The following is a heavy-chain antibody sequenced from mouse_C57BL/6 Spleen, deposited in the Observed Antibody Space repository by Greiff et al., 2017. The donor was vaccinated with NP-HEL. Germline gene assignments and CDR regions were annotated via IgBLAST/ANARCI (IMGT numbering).Heavy chain of an antibody. CDR1: GYTFTSYW. CDR3: ARKGRGYFDV. J-gene: IGHJ1*03. Sequence: QVQLQQPGAELVMPGASVKLSCKASGYTFTSYWMHWVKQRPGQGLEWIGEIDPSDSYTNYNQKFKGKSTLTVDKSSSTAYMQLSSLTSEDSAVYYCARKGRGYFDVWGTGTTVTVSS. V-gene: IGHV1-69*01. CDR2: IDPSDSYT.